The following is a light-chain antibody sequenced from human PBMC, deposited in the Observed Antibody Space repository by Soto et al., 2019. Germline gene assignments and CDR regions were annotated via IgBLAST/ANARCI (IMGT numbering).Light chain of an antibody. J-gene: IGKJ5*01. CDR3: QQRSNWPPST. V-gene: IGKV3-11*01. Sequence: EIVLTQSPGTLSLSPGERATLSCRASQSVNNYLAWYQQKPGQAPRLLIYDTFYRATGIPARFSGSGSGTDFTLTISSLEPEDFAIYYCQQRSNWPPSTFGQGTRLEIK. CDR2: DTF. CDR1: QSVNNY.